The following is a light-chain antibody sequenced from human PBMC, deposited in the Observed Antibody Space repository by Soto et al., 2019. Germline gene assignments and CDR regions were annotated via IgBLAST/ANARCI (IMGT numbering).Light chain of an antibody. CDR3: QKYNSAPWT. V-gene: IGKV1-27*01. J-gene: IGKJ1*01. CDR2: AAS. Sequence: DIPMTQSPSSLSASVGDRVTITCRASQGIINYLAWYQQKPGKVPKLLIYAASTLQSGVPSRFSGSGSGTDFTLTISSLQPEDVAIYYCQKYNSAPWTFGQGTKVEMK. CDR1: QGIINY.